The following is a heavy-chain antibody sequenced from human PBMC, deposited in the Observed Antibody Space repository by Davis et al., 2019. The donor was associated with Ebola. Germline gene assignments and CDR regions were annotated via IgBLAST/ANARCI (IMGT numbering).Heavy chain of an antibody. CDR2: TYYNSKWYS. D-gene: IGHD5-12*01. CDR3: ARGWLRSAFDQ. CDR1: GDSVSG. Sequence: PSETLSLTCAISGDSVSGWNWIRQSPSRGLEWLGRTYYNSKWYSDYALSVQGRITINPDPSKNQLSLHLNSVTPEDTAVYYCARGWLRSAFDQWGQGTLVTVSS. V-gene: IGHV6-1*01. J-gene: IGHJ4*02.